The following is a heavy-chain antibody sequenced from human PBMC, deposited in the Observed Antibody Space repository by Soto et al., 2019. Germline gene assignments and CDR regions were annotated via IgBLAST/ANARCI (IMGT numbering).Heavy chain of an antibody. J-gene: IGHJ5*02. D-gene: IGHD2-15*01. CDR2: ISGYNGNT. CDR3: ARNEYCDGGTCYSGWFDP. Sequence: QVQLVQSGAEVQRPGASVTVSCKASGYIFTTYGISWVRQAPGQGLEWMGRISGYNGNTKYAQKFQDRVTMTTDTSTSTAYMELRSLRSDDTAVYYCARNEYCDGGTCYSGWFDPWGQGTLVTVSS. CDR1: GYIFTTYG. V-gene: IGHV1-18*01.